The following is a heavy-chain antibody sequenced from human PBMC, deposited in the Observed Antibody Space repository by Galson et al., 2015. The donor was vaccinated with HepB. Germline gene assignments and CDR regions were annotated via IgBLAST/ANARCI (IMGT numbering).Heavy chain of an antibody. CDR2: ISSSSNSI. J-gene: IGHJ3*02. CDR3: ARGTVVSSYGAFDI. V-gene: IGHV3-48*02. D-gene: IGHD4-23*01. CDR1: GFTFRTYV. Sequence: SLRLSCAASGFTFRTYVMHWVRQAPGKGLEWISHISSSSNSIYYGDSVKGRFTVSRENAKNSLYLQMNSLRDEDTAVFYCARGTVVSSYGAFDIWGRGTKVIVSS.